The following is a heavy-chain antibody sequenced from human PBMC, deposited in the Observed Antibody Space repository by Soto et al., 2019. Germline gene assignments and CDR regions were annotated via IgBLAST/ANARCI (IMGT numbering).Heavy chain of an antibody. Sequence: EVQLVESGGGLVQPGGSLRLSCAASGFTFSSYWMSWVRQTPGTGLEWVATIKQDGSQKWYVDSVKGRFTISRDNAKKSLYLQINSLRVEDKAVYYCARGDYHKTSGTFSEAFDIWGQGTMVTGSS. CDR1: GFTFSSYW. CDR2: IKQDGSQK. J-gene: IGHJ3*02. CDR3: ARGDYHKTSGTFSEAFDI. D-gene: IGHD3-22*01. V-gene: IGHV3-7*04.